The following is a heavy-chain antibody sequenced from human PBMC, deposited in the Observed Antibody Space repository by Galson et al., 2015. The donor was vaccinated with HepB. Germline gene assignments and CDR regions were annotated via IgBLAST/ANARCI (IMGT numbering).Heavy chain of an antibody. V-gene: IGHV3-9*01. CDR3: AKADYCTKGVCCMDY. D-gene: IGHD2-8*01. CDR1: GFTFDHYA. CDR2: ITWDSTSI. J-gene: IGHJ4*02. Sequence: SLRLSCAASGFTFDHYAMHWVRQAPGKGLEWVSGITWDSTSIAYADSVKGRSTISRDNAKNSLYLQMNSLRPEDTALYYCAKADYCTKGVCCMDYWGQGTLVTVTS.